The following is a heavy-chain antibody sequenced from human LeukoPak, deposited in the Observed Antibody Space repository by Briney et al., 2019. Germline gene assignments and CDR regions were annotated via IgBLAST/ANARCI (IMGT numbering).Heavy chain of an antibody. D-gene: IGHD3-10*01. CDR3: ARHRLWQDAFDI. Sequence: SETLSLTCTVSGGSISSNFWSWIRRPPGKGLEWIGYIYYSGSTNYNPSLRSRVTISVDTSKNQFSLRLSSVTAADTAVYYCARHRLWQDAFDIWGQGTMVTVSS. CDR2: IYYSGST. CDR1: GGSISSNF. J-gene: IGHJ3*02. V-gene: IGHV4-59*08.